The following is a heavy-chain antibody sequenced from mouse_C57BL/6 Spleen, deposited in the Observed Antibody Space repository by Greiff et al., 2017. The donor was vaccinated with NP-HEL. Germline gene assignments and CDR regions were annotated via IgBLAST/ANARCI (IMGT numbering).Heavy chain of an antibody. D-gene: IGHD1-1*01. J-gene: IGHJ1*03. CDR2: IRLKSDNYAT. Sequence: EVQRVESGGGLVQPGGSMKLSCVASGFTFSNYWMNWVRQSPEKGLEWVAQIRLKSDNYATQYAESVKGRFTISRDDSKSSVYLQMNNLRAEDTGIYYCTGAYYYGSSPHWYFDVWGTGTTVTVSS. CDR1: GFTFSNYW. CDR3: TGAYYYGSSPHWYFDV. V-gene: IGHV6-3*01.